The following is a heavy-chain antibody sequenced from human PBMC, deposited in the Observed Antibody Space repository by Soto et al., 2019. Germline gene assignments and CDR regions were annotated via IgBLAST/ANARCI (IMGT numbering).Heavy chain of an antibody. CDR1: GFTFSNYA. CDR3: AAGGVTSVAQFDY. J-gene: IGHJ4*02. D-gene: IGHD3-16*01. Sequence: EVQLVESGGGLVQPGGSLRLSCAASGFTFSNYAMHWVRQPTGKGLAWVSGIGAAGDTYYPGSVKGRFTISRENAKNSLYLQMNSLRAGDTAVYYGAAGGVTSVAQFDYWGQGTLVTVSS. V-gene: IGHV3-13*01. CDR2: IGAAGDT.